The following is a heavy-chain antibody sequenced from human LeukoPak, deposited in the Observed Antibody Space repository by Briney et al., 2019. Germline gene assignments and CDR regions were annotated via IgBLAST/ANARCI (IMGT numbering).Heavy chain of an antibody. Sequence: GGSLRLSCAASGFTFSTYAMHWVRQAPGKGLEWVAVISYDGSNKYYADSVKGRFTISRDTSKNTLYLQMNNLRAEDTAVYYCAREGGGDDYYDSSAYYFDYWGQGTQVTVSS. CDR1: GFTFSTYA. D-gene: IGHD3-22*01. V-gene: IGHV3-30-3*01. J-gene: IGHJ4*02. CDR3: AREGGGDDYYDSSAYYFDY. CDR2: ISYDGSNK.